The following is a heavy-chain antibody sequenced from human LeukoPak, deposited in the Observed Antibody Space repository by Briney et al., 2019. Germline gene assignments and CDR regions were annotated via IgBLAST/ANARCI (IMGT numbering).Heavy chain of an antibody. D-gene: IGHD6-19*01. Sequence: GGSLRLSCAASGFTFSSFTMNWVRQAPGKGLEWVSSITSSSTYKFYADSVKGRLTISRDNAKNSLYLQMNSLRPEDTAVYYCATVRRGSSGWYADVWGQGTTVTVSS. J-gene: IGHJ6*02. CDR1: GFTFSSFT. CDR2: ITSSSTYK. CDR3: ATVRRGSSGWYADV. V-gene: IGHV3-21*01.